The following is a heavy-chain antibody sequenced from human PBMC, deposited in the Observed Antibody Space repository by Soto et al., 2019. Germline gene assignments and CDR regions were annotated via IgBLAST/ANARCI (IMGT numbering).Heavy chain of an antibody. CDR1: GGTFSTYS. V-gene: IGHV1-69*02. CDR3: TIGSWSGEVFDI. CDR2: IIPMLGIR. J-gene: IGHJ3*02. Sequence: QVQLVQSGAEVKKPGSSVKVSCKDSGGTFSTYSMFWVRQAPGQGLEWMGRIIPMLGIRNYAQRVQDRVTITADKSTATAHMKLSSLRSEDTALYYCTIGSWSGEVFDIWGQGTMVTVSS. D-gene: IGHD2-21*01.